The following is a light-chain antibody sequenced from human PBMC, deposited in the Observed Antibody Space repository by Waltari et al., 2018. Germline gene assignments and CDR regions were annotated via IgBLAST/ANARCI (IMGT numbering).Light chain of an antibody. Sequence: QSVLTQPPSASGTPGQRVSLSCSGSSSNIGSNSVNWYQQLPGTAPKLLIYRDFQRPSGGPDRFSGSKSGTSASLAISWLQSEDEADYYCAAWDDSLNAVIFGGGTKLTVL. J-gene: IGLJ2*01. CDR2: RDF. CDR3: AAWDDSLNAVI. V-gene: IGLV1-44*01. CDR1: SSNIGSNS.